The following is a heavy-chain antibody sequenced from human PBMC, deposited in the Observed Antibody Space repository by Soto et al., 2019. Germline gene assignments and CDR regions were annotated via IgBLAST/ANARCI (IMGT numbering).Heavy chain of an antibody. V-gene: IGHV3-21*01. CDR3: TRDASRDSSARGWFDP. CDR2: ISSNSAYI. D-gene: IGHD6-13*01. CDR1: GFTFRSFT. Sequence: PGGSPRLSCAASGFTFRSFTMNWVRQAPGKGLEWVSTISSNSAYIYYTDALRGRFTISRDNAKNSLHLQMNSLRAEDTAVYYCTRDASRDSSARGWFDPWGPGTLVTV. J-gene: IGHJ5*02.